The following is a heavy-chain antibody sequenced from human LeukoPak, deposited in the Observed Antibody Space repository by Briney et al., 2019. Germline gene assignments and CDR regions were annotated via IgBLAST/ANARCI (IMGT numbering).Heavy chain of an antibody. V-gene: IGHV1-2*02. Sequence: ASVKVSCKASGYTFTSYYMHWVRQAPGQGLEWMGWINPNSGGTNYAQKFQGRVTMTRDTSISTAYMELSRLRSDDTAVYYCARVSGSYYYYMDVWGKGTTVTVSS. CDR3: ARVSGSYYYYMDV. D-gene: IGHD7-27*01. CDR1: GYTFTSYY. CDR2: INPNSGGT. J-gene: IGHJ6*03.